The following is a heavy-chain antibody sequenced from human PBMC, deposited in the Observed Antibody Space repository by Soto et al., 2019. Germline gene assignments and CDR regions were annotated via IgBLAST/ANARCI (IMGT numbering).Heavy chain of an antibody. D-gene: IGHD3-22*01. Sequence: DVQLVESGGGPVRPGGSLRLSCAASGFNFITYSLNWVRQAPGKGLEWVASISSSAIYIDFADSVKGRLTISRDNANNTLYLQMNRLRDEYTATYYCVRDGLAYYDTERLYFDKWGQGNLVTVSS. CDR1: GFNFITYS. CDR2: ISSSAIYI. J-gene: IGHJ4*02. CDR3: VRDGLAYYDTERLYFDK. V-gene: IGHV3-21*01.